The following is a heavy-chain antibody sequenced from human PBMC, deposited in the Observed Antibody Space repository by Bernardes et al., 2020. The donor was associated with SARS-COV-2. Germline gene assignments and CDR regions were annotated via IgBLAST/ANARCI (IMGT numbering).Heavy chain of an antibody. D-gene: IGHD3-10*01. CDR1: ELTPTSNG. CDR3: ARNLRHYGPFFDS. CDR2: ISGSGTYT. V-gene: IGHV3-23*01. J-gene: IGHJ4*02. Sequence: RGSMCLSSADTELTPTSNGLNWVRQAPGKGREWVSGISGSGTYTRYADSVKGRFTISRDNSKNTLYVQMHSLRPEDTAVYYCARNLRHYGPFFDSWGQGTLVTVSS.